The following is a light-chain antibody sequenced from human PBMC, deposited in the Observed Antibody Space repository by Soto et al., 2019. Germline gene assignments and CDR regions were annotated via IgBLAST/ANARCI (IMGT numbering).Light chain of an antibody. V-gene: IGKV3-15*01. CDR3: QHYNDWMWK. CDR1: QSVTYN. CDR2: GAS. Sequence: ETMMTQSPATLSASPGERVTLSCRATQSVTYNLAWYQQKPGQAPRLLIYGASTRATGIPARFSGRGSGTEFTLTITSLQSEDFAVYYCQHYNDWMWKFGQGSKVDIK. J-gene: IGKJ1*01.